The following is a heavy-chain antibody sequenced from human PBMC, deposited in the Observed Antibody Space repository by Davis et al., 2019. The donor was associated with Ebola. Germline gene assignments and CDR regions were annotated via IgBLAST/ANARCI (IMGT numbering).Heavy chain of an antibody. CDR1: GYTFTGYY. V-gene: IGHV1-2*02. Sequence: ASVKVSCKASGYTFTGYYMHWVRQAPGQGLEWMGWINPNSGGTNYAQKSQGRVTMTRDTSISTAYMERSRLRSDDTAVYYCARGGDMDTAMVTGIFDYWGQGTLVTVSS. CDR3: ARGGDMDTAMVTGIFDY. J-gene: IGHJ4*02. CDR2: INPNSGGT. D-gene: IGHD5-18*01.